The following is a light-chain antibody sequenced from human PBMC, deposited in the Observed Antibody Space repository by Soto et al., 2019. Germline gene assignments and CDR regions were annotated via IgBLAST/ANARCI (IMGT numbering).Light chain of an antibody. CDR1: QNINNY. J-gene: IGKJ5*01. Sequence: IQMTQSTSSLSASVGDRFTITFQASQNINNYLNWYQQKPGRAPKLLIYDASNLEAEVPSRFRGSGSGTDFTFTISRLQPEDIATYYCQQYENRPTFGQGTRLEIK. V-gene: IGKV1-33*01. CDR2: DAS. CDR3: QQYENRPT.